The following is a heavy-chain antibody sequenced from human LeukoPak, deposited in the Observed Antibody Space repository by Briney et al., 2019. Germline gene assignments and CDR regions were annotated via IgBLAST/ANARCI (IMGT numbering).Heavy chain of an antibody. V-gene: IGHV3-30*02. CDR2: IRYDGSNK. Sequence: GRSLRLSCAASGFTFSSYGMHWVRQAPGKGLEWVAFIRYDGSNKYYADSVKGRFTISRDNSKNTLYLQMNSLRAEDTAVYYCAAGEQLIIDYWGQGTLVTVSS. CDR1: GFTFSSYG. CDR3: AAGEQLIIDY. D-gene: IGHD6-13*01. J-gene: IGHJ4*02.